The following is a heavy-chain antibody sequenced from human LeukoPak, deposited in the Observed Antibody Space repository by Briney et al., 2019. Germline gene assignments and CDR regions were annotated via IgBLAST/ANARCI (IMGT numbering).Heavy chain of an antibody. CDR1: GDSVSSNSAG. V-gene: IGHV6-1*01. Sequence: SQTLSLTCAISGDSVSSNSAGWSWIRQSPSRGLEWLGRTYYRSKWYNDFAPSVRNRITINPDTSKNQFSLQLNSVTAADTAVYYCARAVTSSSSWYKWVNWFDPWGQGTLVTVSS. CDR2: TYYRSKWYN. J-gene: IGHJ5*02. CDR3: ARAVTSSSSWYKWVNWFDP. D-gene: IGHD6-13*01.